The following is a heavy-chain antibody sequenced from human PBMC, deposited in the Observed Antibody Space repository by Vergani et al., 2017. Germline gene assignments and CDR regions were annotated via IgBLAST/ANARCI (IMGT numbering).Heavy chain of an antibody. Sequence: QVQLQESGPGLVKPSQTLSLTCTVSGGSISSGSYYWGWIRQPPGKGLEWIGSIYYSGSTYYNPSLKSRVTISVDTSKNQFSLKLSSVTAADTAVYYCARHSITMVRGVIITTYFDYWGQGTLVTVSS. CDR3: ARHSITMVRGVIITTYFDY. V-gene: IGHV4-39*01. D-gene: IGHD3-10*01. J-gene: IGHJ4*02. CDR1: GGSISSGSYY. CDR2: IYYSGST.